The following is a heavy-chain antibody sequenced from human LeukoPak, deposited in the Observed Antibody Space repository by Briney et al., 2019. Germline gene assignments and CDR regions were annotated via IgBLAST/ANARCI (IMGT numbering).Heavy chain of an antibody. CDR1: GYTFTIYY. D-gene: IGHD3-10*01. CDR2: INPSGGST. V-gene: IGHV1-46*01. CDR3: ARGPRITLIRGGQWYYYMDV. J-gene: IGHJ6*03. Sequence: AASVTVSCKASGYTFTIYYIHWVRQAPGQGLEWMGLINPSGGSTNYAQKFQGRVTMTRDTSTSTVYMELSSLRSEDTAVYYCARGPRITLIRGGQWYYYMDVGGKGTTVTIS.